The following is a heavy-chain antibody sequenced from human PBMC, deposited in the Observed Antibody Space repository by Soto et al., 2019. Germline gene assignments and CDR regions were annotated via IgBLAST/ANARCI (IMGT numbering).Heavy chain of an antibody. Sequence: SVKVSCRASGGTFSSYAISWVLQAPGQGLEWMGGIIPIFGTANYAQKFQGRVTITADESTSTAYMELSSLRSEDTAVYYCASTPMITFGGVILYFDYWGQGTLVTVSS. D-gene: IGHD3-16*02. CDR2: IIPIFGTA. CDR1: GGTFSSYA. V-gene: IGHV1-69*13. CDR3: ASTPMITFGGVILYFDY. J-gene: IGHJ4*02.